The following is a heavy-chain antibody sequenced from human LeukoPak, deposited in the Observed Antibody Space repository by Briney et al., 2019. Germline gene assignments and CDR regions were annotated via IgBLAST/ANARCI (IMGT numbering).Heavy chain of an antibody. V-gene: IGHV1-3*01. D-gene: IGHD3-22*01. CDR2: INAGNGNT. Sequence: ASVKVSCKASGYTFTSYAMHWVRQAPGQRLEWMGWINAGNGNTKYSQKFQGRVTITRDTSASTAYMELSSLRSDDTAVYYCARVIGYYDSSGAIDYWGQGTLVTVSS. CDR1: GYTFTSYA. CDR3: ARVIGYYDSSGAIDY. J-gene: IGHJ4*02.